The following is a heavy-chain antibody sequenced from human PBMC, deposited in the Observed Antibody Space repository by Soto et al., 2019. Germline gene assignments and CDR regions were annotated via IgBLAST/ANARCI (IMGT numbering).Heavy chain of an antibody. CDR3: ARDLWGYCGTDCYPLDV. J-gene: IGHJ6*02. V-gene: IGHV4-59*01. D-gene: IGHD2-21*02. CDR2: MYNTGST. CDR1: GGSISGCY. Sequence: SETLSLTCPFSGGSISGCYWSWIRQPPGKGLEWIGYMYNTGSTVYNPSFKSRVTISVDTSKNQFSLKLNSVTAADTAVYYCARDLWGYCGTDCYPLDVWGQGTTVT.